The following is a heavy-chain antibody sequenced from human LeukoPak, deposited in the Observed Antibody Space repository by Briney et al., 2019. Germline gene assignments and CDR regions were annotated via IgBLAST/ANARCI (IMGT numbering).Heavy chain of an antibody. CDR3: SRAPHPHCSQISCPFDY. J-gene: IGHJ4*02. CDR1: GFVFRDYG. D-gene: IGHD2-15*01. Sequence: GGSLRLSCTASGFVFRDYGMAWVRQAPGKGLEWVSFIRSKNYGEITEYAASVKGRFTIAREDSKSVAYLQMDSLRIDDTAVYYCSRAPHPHCSQISCPFDYWGQGTLATVSS. V-gene: IGHV3-49*04. CDR2: IRSKNYGEIT.